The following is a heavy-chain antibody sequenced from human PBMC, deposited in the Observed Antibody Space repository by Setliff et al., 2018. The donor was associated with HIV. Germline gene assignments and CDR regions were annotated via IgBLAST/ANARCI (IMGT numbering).Heavy chain of an antibody. Sequence: PSETLSLTCTVSGGSISSYYWSWIRQPDGKGLEWIGRIYTSGSTNYNPSLKSRVTMSVDTSKNQFSLKLSSVTAADTAVYYCARDRPHYDYVWGSYPHAFDIWGQGTMVTVSS. CDR3: ARDRPHYDYVWGSYPHAFDI. CDR1: GGSISSYY. J-gene: IGHJ3*02. D-gene: IGHD3-16*02. V-gene: IGHV4-4*07. CDR2: IYTSGST.